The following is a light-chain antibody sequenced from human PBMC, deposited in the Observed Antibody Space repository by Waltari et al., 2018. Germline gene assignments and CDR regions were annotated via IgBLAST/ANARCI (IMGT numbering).Light chain of an antibody. Sequence: EIVFTPSPRTLSPSPGDRATLSCRASQSVARALAWYQQKPGQPPRLPIYNTYTRATGVPDMFSGGGSGTDFSLTISRLEPEDFAVYYCQNYVRLPATFGQGTKVEIK. CDR2: NTY. CDR3: QNYVRLPAT. V-gene: IGKV3-20*01. J-gene: IGKJ1*01. CDR1: QSVARA.